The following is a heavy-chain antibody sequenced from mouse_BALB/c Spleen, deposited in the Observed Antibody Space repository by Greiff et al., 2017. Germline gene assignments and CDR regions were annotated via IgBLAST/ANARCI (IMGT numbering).Heavy chain of an antibody. CDR1: GFTFTDYY. J-gene: IGHJ3*01. CDR3: ARGGGGFAY. CDR2: IRNKANGYTT. Sequence: EVKLVESGGGLVQPGGSLRLSCATSGFTFTDYYMSWVRQPPGKALEWLGFIRNKANGYTTEYSASVKGRFTISRDNSQSILYLQMNTLRAEDSATYYCARGGGGFAYWGQGTLVTVSA. V-gene: IGHV7-3*02.